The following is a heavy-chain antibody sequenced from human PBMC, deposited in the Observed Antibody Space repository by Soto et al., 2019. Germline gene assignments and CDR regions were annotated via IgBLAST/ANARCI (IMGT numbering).Heavy chain of an antibody. Sequence: GALRLSCAASGFTFSSYAMSWVRQAPGKGLEWVSAISGSGGSTYYADSVKGRFTISRDNSKNTPYLQMNSLRAEDTAVYYCAKSKDYYDSSGYNLWGQGTLVTVSS. J-gene: IGHJ4*02. V-gene: IGHV3-23*01. CDR3: AKSKDYYDSSGYNL. D-gene: IGHD3-22*01. CDR1: GFTFSSYA. CDR2: ISGSGGST.